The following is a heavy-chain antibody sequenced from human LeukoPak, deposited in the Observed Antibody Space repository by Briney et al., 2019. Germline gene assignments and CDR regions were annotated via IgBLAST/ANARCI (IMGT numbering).Heavy chain of an antibody. Sequence: GGSLRLSCAASGFTFSSYWMHWVRQAPGKGLVWVSRINSDGSSTNYADSVKGRFTISRDNAKKTVYLQMNSLGVEDTAMYYCVRGASSGYYLIDYWGQGTLVTVSS. J-gene: IGHJ4*02. D-gene: IGHD3-22*01. CDR3: VRGASSGYYLIDY. V-gene: IGHV3-74*01. CDR1: GFTFSSYW. CDR2: INSDGSST.